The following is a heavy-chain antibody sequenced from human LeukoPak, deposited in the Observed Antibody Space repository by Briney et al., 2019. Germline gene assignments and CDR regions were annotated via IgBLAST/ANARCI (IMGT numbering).Heavy chain of an antibody. V-gene: IGHV3-23*01. CDR1: GFTFSSYA. CDR3: AKLLLPSYDSSEDDAFDI. CDR2: ISGSGGST. D-gene: IGHD3-22*01. Sequence: PGGSLRLSCAASGFTFSSYAMSWVRQAPGKGLEWVSAISGSGGSTYYADSVKGRFTISRDNSKNTLYLQMNSLRAEDTAVYYCAKLLLPSYDSSEDDAFDIWGQGTMVTVSS. J-gene: IGHJ3*02.